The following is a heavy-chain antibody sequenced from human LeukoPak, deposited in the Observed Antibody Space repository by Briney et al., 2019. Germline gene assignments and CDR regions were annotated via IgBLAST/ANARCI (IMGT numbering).Heavy chain of an antibody. CDR2: IDPSDSYR. J-gene: IGHJ4*02. CDR3: ARHSSPRYYFDS. CDR1: GYRFTAYW. V-gene: IGHV5-10-1*01. Sequence: GESLKISCKASGYRFTAYWISWVRQMPGRGLEWMGRIDPSDSYRNYSPSFQGHVTISTDKSINTAYLQWSSLKASDTAIYYCARHSSPRYYFDSWGQGTLVAVSS.